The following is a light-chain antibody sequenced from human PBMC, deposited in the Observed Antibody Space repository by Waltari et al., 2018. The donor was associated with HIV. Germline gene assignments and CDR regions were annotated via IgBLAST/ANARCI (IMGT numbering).Light chain of an antibody. V-gene: IGLV2-14*03. CDR2: GVS. CDR3: SSYTTTATLV. J-gene: IGLJ1*01. CDR1: SSDISAYNS. Sequence: QSALTQPASVSGSPGQSITIFCIGTSSDISAYNSVAWYQQHPGKAPKLFVYGVSNRPSAVSARFSASKSGNTASLTISGLQEDDESDYYCSSYTTTATLVFGTGTKVTVL.